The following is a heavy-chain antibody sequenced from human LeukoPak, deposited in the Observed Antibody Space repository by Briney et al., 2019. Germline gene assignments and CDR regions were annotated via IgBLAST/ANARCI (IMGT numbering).Heavy chain of an antibody. CDR2: ISDSGEST. V-gene: IGHV3-23*01. D-gene: IGHD1-26*01. Sequence: GGSLRLSCAASGFAFVDHGMTWVRQAPGKGLKWVSTISDSGESTYYTDSVKGRFTISRDNSENTVYLQMDSLRADDTAVYFCAKNSGTYFYWGQGTRVTVSS. CDR3: AKNSGTYFY. CDR1: GFAFVDHG. J-gene: IGHJ4*02.